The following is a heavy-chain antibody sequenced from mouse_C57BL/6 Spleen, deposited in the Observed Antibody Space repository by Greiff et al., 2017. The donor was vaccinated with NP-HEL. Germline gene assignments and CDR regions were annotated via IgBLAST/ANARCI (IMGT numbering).Heavy chain of an antibody. D-gene: IGHD2-3*01. CDR2: ISSGSSTI. Sequence: EVKVVESGGGLVKPGGSLKLSCAASGFTFSDYGMHWVRQAPEKGLEWVAYISSGSSTIYYADTVKGRFTISRDNAKNTLFLQMTSLRSEDTAMYYCARWLLLGMDYWGQGTSVTVSS. V-gene: IGHV5-17*01. CDR3: ARWLLLGMDY. CDR1: GFTFSDYG. J-gene: IGHJ4*01.